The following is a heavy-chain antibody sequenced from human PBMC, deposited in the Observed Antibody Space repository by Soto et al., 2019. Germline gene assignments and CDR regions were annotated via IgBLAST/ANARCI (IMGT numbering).Heavy chain of an antibody. J-gene: IGHJ5*02. V-gene: IGHV4-4*07. CDR1: GASISGFY. D-gene: IGHD1-1*01. CDR2: IYATGTT. Sequence: SETLSLTCTVSGASISGFYWSWIRKSAGKGLEWIGRIYATGTTDYNPSLKSRVMMSVDTSKKQFSLKLRSVTAADTAVYYCVRDGTKTLRDWFDHWGQGISDTVSS. CDR3: VRDGTKTLRDWFDH.